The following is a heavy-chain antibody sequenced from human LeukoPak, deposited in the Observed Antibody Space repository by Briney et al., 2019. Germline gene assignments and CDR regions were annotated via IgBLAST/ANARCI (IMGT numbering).Heavy chain of an antibody. CDR2: IWYDGSNK. CDR3: ARFSCSGGSCYSAAFDI. CDR1: GFTFSSYG. D-gene: IGHD2-15*01. V-gene: IGHV3-33*01. J-gene: IGHJ3*02. Sequence: PGRSLRLSCAASGFTFSSYGMHWVRQAPGKGLEWVAVIWYDGSNKYYADSVKGRFTISRDNSKNTLYLQMNSLRAEDTAVYYCARFSCSGGSCYSAAFDIRGQGTMVTVSS.